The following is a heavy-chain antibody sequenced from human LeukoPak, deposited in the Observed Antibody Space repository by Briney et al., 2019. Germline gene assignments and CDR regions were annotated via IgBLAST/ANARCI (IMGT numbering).Heavy chain of an antibody. D-gene: IGHD3-22*01. Sequence: PAGGSLRLSCAASGFSFSTYWMAWVRQAPGKGLEWVGNIHKDGRVMFYAASVKGRFTISRDNAKNSLYLDMNSLRDEDTAIYYCASSHDSSGNDWGQGTLVTVTS. V-gene: IGHV3-7*03. J-gene: IGHJ4*02. CDR2: IHKDGRVM. CDR1: GFSFSTYW. CDR3: ASSHDSSGND.